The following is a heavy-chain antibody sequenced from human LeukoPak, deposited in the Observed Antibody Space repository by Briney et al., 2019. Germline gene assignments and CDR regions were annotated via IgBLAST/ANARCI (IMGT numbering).Heavy chain of an antibody. V-gene: IGHV3-23*01. CDR1: GFTFSTYA. D-gene: IGHD5-12*01. J-gene: IGHJ4*02. CDR3: VRKALGYRLGYGDY. CDR2: ISANGGST. Sequence: GGSLRLSCAASGFTFSTYAMSWVRQAPGKGLEWVSAISANGGSTFYADSVKGRVTVSRDSSKDTLYLQMNSLRAEDTAVYFCVRKALGYRLGYGDYWGQGTLVTASS.